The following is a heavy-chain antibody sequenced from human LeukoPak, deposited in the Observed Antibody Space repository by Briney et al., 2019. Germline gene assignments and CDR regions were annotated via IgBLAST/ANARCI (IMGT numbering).Heavy chain of an antibody. CDR1: GGSISSYY. CDR2: IYYSGST. V-gene: IGHV4-59*01. D-gene: IGHD3-3*01. CDR3: ARVTILEWFYYMDV. J-gene: IGHJ6*03. Sequence: SETLSLTCTVSGGSISSYYWSWIRQPPGKGLEWIGYIYYSGSTNYNPSLKSRVTISVDTSKNQFSLKLSSVTAADTAVYYCARVTILEWFYYMDVWGKGTTVTVSS.